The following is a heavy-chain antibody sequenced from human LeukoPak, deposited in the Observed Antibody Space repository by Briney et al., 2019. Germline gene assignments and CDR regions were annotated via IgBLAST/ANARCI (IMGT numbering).Heavy chain of an antibody. V-gene: IGHV3-21*01. CDR1: GFTFSSYS. CDR2: ISSSSSYI. D-gene: IGHD3-10*01. J-gene: IGHJ4*02. CDR3: ARDRSMVRGACFDY. Sequence: GGSLRLSCAASGFTFSSYSMNWVRQAPGKGLEWVSSISSSSSYIYYADSVKGRFTISRDNAKNSLYLQMNSLRAEDTAVYYCARDRSMVRGACFDYWGQGTLVTVSS.